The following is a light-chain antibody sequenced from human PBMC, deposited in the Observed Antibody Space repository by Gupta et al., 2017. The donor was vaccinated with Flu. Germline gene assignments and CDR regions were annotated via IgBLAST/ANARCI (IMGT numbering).Light chain of an antibody. J-gene: IGKJ1*01. CDR1: QNVPTTY. V-gene: IGKV3-20*01. CDR2: GAS. CDR3: QHEDSPPWN. Sequence: EIVLTQSPGTLSLSPGERATLSGRASQNVPTTYLAWYQLKPGRAPRLLIYGASNRATGVADRFSGSGSGTDFTLTISRLEPEDFAVYYCQHEDSPPWNFGQGTKVEIK.